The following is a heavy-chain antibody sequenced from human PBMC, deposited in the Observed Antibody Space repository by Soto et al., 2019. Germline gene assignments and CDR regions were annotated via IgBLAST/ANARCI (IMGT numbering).Heavy chain of an antibody. J-gene: IGHJ4*02. D-gene: IGHD3-22*01. CDR2: ISSSSSYT. CDR3: ARSITDYYDSTGYYDDY. CDR1: GFTFSDYY. Sequence: QVQLVESGGGWVKPGGSLRLSCAASGFTFSDYYMSWIRQAPGKGLEWVSYISSSSSYTNYADSVKGRFTISRDNAKNSLYLQMNSLRAEDTAVYYCARSITDYYDSTGYYDDYWGQGTLVTVSS. V-gene: IGHV3-11*05.